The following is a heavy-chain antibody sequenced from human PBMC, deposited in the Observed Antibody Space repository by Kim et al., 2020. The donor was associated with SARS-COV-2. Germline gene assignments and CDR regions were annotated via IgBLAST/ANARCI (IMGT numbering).Heavy chain of an antibody. J-gene: IGHJ4*02. Sequence: GESLKISCKASGYTFSDYWIGWVRQMPGKGLEWMGFVYPGDSHVRYSPSFQGQVSFAVDKSVNTASLQWRTLKASDTAVYYCARHRRGQFPAYWGRGTLVTVSS. V-gene: IGHV5-51*01. CDR3: ARHRRGQFPAY. CDR2: VYPGDSHV. D-gene: IGHD2-21*01. CDR1: GYTFSDYW.